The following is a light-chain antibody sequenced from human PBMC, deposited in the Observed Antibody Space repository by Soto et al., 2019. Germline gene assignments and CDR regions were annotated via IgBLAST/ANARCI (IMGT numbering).Light chain of an antibody. J-gene: IGKJ1*01. CDR3: QQYGSSHWT. CDR2: GAS. V-gene: IGKV3-20*01. CDR1: QSVSSSY. Sequence: EIVLTQSPGTLSLSPGERATLSCRASQSVSSSYLAWYQQKPGQAPRLLIYGASSRATGIPDRFSGSGSGTDFTLTISRLEPEDFAVYYCQQYGSSHWTFGQGTKVKSN.